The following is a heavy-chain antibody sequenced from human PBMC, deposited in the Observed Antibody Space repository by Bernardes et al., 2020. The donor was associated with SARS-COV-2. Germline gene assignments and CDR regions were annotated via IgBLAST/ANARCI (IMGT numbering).Heavy chain of an antibody. CDR3: ACGGSCYFDY. J-gene: IGHJ4*02. CDR2: ISSSSSTI. CDR1: GFRFSNYN. Sequence: GGSLRLSCVASGFRFSNYNMNWVRQAPGKGLEWVSFISSSSSTIYYADSVKGRFTISRDNAKNSLYLQMNSLRDEDTAVYYCACGGSCYFDYWGQGTLVTVSS. D-gene: IGHD2-15*01. V-gene: IGHV3-48*02.